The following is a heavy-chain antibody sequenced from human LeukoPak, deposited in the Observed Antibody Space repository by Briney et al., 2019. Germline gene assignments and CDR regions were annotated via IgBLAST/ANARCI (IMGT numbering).Heavy chain of an antibody. V-gene: IGHV3-23*01. D-gene: IGHD3-16*01. J-gene: IGHJ6*02. CDR1: GFTSIAYA. CDR2: ISGGGATT. CDR3: ARNQQLGGHSYYYYGMDV. Sequence: TGGSLRLSCVGSGFTSIAYALTWARQAPGKGLEWVSGISGGGATTYYADSVKGRFTISRDNSKNTLYLQMNSLRADDTAIYYCARNQQLGGHSYYYYGMDVWGQGTTVTVSS.